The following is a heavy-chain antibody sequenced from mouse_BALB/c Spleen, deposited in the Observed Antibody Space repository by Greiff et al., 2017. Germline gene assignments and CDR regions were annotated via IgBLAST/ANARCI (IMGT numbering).Heavy chain of an antibody. J-gene: IGHJ2*01. Sequence: VKLMESGPGLVAPSQSLSITCTVSGFSLTSYGVHWVRQPPGKGLEWLGVIWAGGSTNYNSALMSRLSISKDNSKSQVFLKMNSLQTDDTAMYYCARDEGGARASYYFDYWGQGTTLTVSS. CDR3: ARDEGGARASYYFDY. V-gene: IGHV2-9*02. CDR2: IWAGGST. CDR1: GFSLTSYG. D-gene: IGHD3-1*01.